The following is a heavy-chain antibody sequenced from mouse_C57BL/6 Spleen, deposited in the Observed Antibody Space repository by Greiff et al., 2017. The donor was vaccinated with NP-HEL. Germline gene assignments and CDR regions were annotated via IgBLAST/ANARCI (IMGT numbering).Heavy chain of an antibody. CDR1: GFNINDYY. D-gene: IGHD1-1*01. V-gene: IGHV14-2*01. CDR2: IDPEDGET. J-gene: IGHJ3*01. Sequence: VQLQQSGAELVKPGASVKLSCTASGFNINDYYMHWVKQRTEQGLEWIGRIDPEDGETKYAPQFQGKATITADTSSNTAYLQLSSLTSEDTAVYYCANYYGSDWFAYWGQGTLVTVSA. CDR3: ANYYGSDWFAY.